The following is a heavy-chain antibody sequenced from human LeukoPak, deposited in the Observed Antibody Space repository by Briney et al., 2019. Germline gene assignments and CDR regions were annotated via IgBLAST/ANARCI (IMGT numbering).Heavy chain of an antibody. Sequence: PGGSLRLSCAASGFTFSSYNMNWVRQAPGKGLEWVSFISSGSSTIYYADSVKGRFTISRDNSKNTLYLQMNSLRAEDTAVYYCARDGDTYNFDFWGQGALVTVSS. CDR1: GFTFSSYN. CDR2: ISSGSSTI. J-gene: IGHJ4*02. CDR3: ARDGDTYNFDF. D-gene: IGHD5-24*01. V-gene: IGHV3-48*01.